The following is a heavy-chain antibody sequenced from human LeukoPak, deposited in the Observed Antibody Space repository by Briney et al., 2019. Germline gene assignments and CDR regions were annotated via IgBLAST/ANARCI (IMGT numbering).Heavy chain of an antibody. J-gene: IGHJ4*02. CDR3: ARGGGYSYDPGDY. Sequence: PGGSLRLSCAASGFSFSSHWMHWVRQAPGKGLVWVSCINSAGSNIKYVDSVKGRFTISRDNAKNTLYLQMNSLRGEDTAVHYCARGGGYSYDPGDYWGQGTLVTVSS. V-gene: IGHV3-74*03. D-gene: IGHD5-18*01. CDR2: INSAGSNI. CDR1: GFSFSSHW.